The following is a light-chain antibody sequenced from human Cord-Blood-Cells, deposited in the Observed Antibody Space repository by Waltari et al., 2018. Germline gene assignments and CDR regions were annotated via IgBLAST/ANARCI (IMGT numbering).Light chain of an antibody. CDR1: SSAVGGYNY. CDR3: CSYAGSYTWV. Sequence: QSALPQPRSVSGSPGQSVTISCTGTSSAVGGYNYVACYQQQPGKAPTLMIDDVSKRPSGVPARFHGSKSGNTASLSISGLQAEDEADYYGCSYAGSYTWVLGGGTKLTVL. V-gene: IGLV2-11*01. CDR2: DVS. J-gene: IGLJ3*02.